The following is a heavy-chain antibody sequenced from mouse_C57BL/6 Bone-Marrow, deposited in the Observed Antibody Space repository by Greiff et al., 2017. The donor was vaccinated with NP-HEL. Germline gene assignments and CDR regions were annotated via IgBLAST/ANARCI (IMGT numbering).Heavy chain of an antibody. CDR3: TRDRGYDYVFAY. D-gene: IGHD2-4*01. CDR1: GFTFSSYA. CDR2: ISSGGGYI. V-gene: IGHV5-9-1*02. J-gene: IGHJ3*01. Sequence: EVKLVESGEGLVKPGGSLKLSCAASGFTFSSYAMSWVRQTPEKRLEWVAYISSGGGYIYYADTLKGRFTISRDNARNTLYLQMSSLKSEDTAMYYCTRDRGYDYVFAYWGQGTLVTVSA.